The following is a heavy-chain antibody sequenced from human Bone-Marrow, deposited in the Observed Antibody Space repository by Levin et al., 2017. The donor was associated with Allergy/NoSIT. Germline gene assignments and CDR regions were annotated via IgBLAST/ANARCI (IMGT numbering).Heavy chain of an antibody. J-gene: IGHJ4*02. CDR1: GFSFRSYG. D-gene: IGHD6-19*01. V-gene: IGHV3-30*18. CDR3: AKDLSRWAKPVAGPTGEPFDY. Sequence: SCEASGFSFRSYGMHWVRQAPGKGLEWVAVISYDGNTENSADSVRGRFTISRDNSKNTVYLEMNNLRPEDTAMYYCAKDLSRWAKPVAGPTGEPFDYWGQGTLVTVSS. CDR2: ISYDGNTE.